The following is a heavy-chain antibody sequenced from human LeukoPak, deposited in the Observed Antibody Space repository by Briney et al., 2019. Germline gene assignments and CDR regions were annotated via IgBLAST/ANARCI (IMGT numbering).Heavy chain of an antibody. J-gene: IGHJ4*02. Sequence: ASQTLSLTCTVSGGSISSYYWSWIRQPAGKGLEWIGRFYISGSTNYNPSLKSRVTMSVDTSKNQFSLRLNSVTAADTAVYYCARDFLLQSEGLFDYWGQGTLVTVSS. V-gene: IGHV4-4*07. CDR2: FYISGST. CDR3: ARDFLLQSEGLFDY. CDR1: GGSISSYY. D-gene: IGHD4-11*01.